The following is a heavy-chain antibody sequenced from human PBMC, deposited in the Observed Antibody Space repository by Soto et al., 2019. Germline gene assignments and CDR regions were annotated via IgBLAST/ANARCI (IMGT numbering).Heavy chain of an antibody. Sequence: QVQHVQSGAEVKKPGASVKVSGKASGYNFTNYAMHWVRQAPGQRLEWMGWINAGNGKTQYSQKFQDRVTITRDTSASTVYMELSSLRSEDTAVYYCARRLTSNVYLYFYGMDVWGQGATVTVSS. J-gene: IGHJ6*02. CDR3: ARRLTSNVYLYFYGMDV. V-gene: IGHV1-3*01. D-gene: IGHD4-4*01. CDR1: GYNFTNYA. CDR2: INAGNGKT.